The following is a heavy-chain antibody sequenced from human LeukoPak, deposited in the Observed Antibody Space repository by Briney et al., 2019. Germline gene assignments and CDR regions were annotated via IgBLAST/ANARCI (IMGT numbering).Heavy chain of an antibody. J-gene: IGHJ5*02. CDR1: GGSISSYY. D-gene: IGHD3-10*01. V-gene: IGHV4-59*01. CDR3: ARDLYYYGSGSYYNVGSVYNWFDP. Sequence: SETLSLTCTVSGGSISSYYWSWIRQPPGKGLEWIGYIYYSGSTNYNPSLKSRVTISVDTSKNQFSLKLSSVTAADTAVYYCARDLYYYGSGSYYNVGSVYNWFDPWGQGTLVTVSS. CDR2: IYYSGST.